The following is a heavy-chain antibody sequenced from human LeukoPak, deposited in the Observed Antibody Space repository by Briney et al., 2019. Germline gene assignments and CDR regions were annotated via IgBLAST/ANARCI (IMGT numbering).Heavy chain of an antibody. V-gene: IGHV3-48*02. J-gene: IGHJ4*02. Sequence: TAGSLRLSCAASGFTFTIYTMKWVRQAPGKGLDWVSYISGGSGDIYYADSVRGRFTISRDNAKNSLFLQMNSLRDEDTAVYYCARAYYDISGYYYFDSWGQGTLVTVSS. CDR1: GFTFTIYT. CDR3: ARAYYDISGYYYFDS. D-gene: IGHD3-22*01. CDR2: ISGGSGDI.